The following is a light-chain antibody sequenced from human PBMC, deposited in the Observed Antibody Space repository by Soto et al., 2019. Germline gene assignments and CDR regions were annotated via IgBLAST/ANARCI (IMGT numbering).Light chain of an antibody. CDR1: QGISSA. V-gene: IGKV1-13*02. Sequence: ALQLTQSPSSLSASVGDRVTITCRASQGISSALAWYQQKPGKAPKLLIYDASSLESGVPSRFNGSGSGTDFTLTISSLQPEDFATYFCQQFNSYPTFGGGTKVEIK. CDR2: DAS. J-gene: IGKJ4*01. CDR3: QQFNSYPT.